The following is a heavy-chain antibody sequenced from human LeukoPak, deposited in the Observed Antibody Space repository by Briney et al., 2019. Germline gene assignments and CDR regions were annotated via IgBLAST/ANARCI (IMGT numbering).Heavy chain of an antibody. Sequence: GGSLRLSCAASGFTVSSSYMTWVRQAPGKGLEWVSVIYSGGSTHYAGSVKGRFTISRDNSKNTVYLQMNSLRAEDTAVYHCARAPYSSSWYFDYWGQGTLVTVST. D-gene: IGHD6-13*01. CDR3: ARAPYSSSWYFDY. V-gene: IGHV3-66*01. CDR2: IYSGGST. J-gene: IGHJ4*02. CDR1: GFTVSSSY.